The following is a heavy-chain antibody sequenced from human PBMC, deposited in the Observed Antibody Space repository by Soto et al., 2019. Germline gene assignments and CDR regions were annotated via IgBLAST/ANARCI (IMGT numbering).Heavy chain of an antibody. CDR1: GFTFSSYG. J-gene: IGHJ4*02. V-gene: IGHV3-30*18. D-gene: IGHD6-6*01. CDR3: AKVGSIAAHPGSFDY. CDR2: ISYDGSNK. Sequence: QVQLVESGGGVVQPGRSLRLSCAASGFTFSSYGMHWVRQAPGKGLEWVAVISYDGSNKYYADSVKGRFTISRDNSKNTLYLQMNSLRAEDTAVYYCAKVGSIAAHPGSFDYWGQGTLVTVSS.